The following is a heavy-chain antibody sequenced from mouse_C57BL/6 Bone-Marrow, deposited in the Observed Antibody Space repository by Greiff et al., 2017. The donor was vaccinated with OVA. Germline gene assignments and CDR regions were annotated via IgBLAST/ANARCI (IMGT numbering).Heavy chain of an antibody. CDR3: AIFFQRFAY. J-gene: IGHJ3*01. CDR1: GYTFTSYW. Sequence: QVQLQQPGAELVKPGASVKVSCKASGYTFTSYWMHWVKQRPGQGLEWIGRIHPSDSDTNYNQKFKGKATLTVDPSSSTAYMQLSSMTAEDAAVYYCAIFFQRFAYWGQGTLVTVSA. CDR2: IHPSDSDT. V-gene: IGHV1-74*01.